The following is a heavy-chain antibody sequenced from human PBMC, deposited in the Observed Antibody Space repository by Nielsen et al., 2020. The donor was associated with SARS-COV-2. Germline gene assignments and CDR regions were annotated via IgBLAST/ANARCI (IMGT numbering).Heavy chain of an antibody. Sequence: SVKVSCKASGGTFSSFGISWVRQAPGQGLEWMGRIVPMIGTTNYAQRFQGKVTITADKSTTTAYMELISLRSEDTAVYYCARGPRGGMDVWGQGTSVTVSS. CDR3: ARGPRGGMDV. CDR2: IVPMIGTT. V-gene: IGHV1-69*04. CDR1: GGTFSSFG. J-gene: IGHJ6*02.